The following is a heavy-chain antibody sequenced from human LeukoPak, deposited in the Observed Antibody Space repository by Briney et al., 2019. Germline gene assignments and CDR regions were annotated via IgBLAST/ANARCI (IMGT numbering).Heavy chain of an antibody. J-gene: IGHJ4*02. Sequence: SQTLSLTCTVSGDSFTSGAYYWSWIRQHPEKGLEWIGYISYSGSTYYNPSLKRRITISVDTSKNHFSLKLRSVTAADTAVYHCARASPYDSSAYFDYWGQGTLVTVSS. D-gene: IGHD3-22*01. CDR2: ISYSGST. CDR1: GDSFTSGAYY. V-gene: IGHV4-31*03. CDR3: ARASPYDSSAYFDY.